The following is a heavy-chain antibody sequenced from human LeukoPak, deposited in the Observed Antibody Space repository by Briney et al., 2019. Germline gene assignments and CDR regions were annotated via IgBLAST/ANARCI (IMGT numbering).Heavy chain of an antibody. CDR3: ARGRRRAYYHDSSGSQSNWFDP. J-gene: IGHJ5*02. V-gene: IGHV4-4*07. D-gene: IGHD3-22*01. Sequence: SETLSLTCTVSGGSISSYYWSWIRQPAGKGLEWIGRIYTSGSTNYNPSLKSRVTMSVDTSKNQFSLKLSSVTAADTAVYYCARGRRRAYYHDSSGSQSNWFDPWGQGTLVTVSS. CDR2: IYTSGST. CDR1: GGSISSYY.